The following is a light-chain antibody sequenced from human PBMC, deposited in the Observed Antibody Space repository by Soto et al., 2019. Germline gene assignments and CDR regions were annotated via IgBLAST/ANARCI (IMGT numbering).Light chain of an antibody. V-gene: IGKV3D-15*02. J-gene: IGKJ5*01. CDR3: QQYSDLPMT. CDR2: GAS. Sequence: IFITQSPATLSVSPVERVTLSCMASQGLSSNLAWYQQKPGQAPRLLIYGASTRATGIPDRFSGSASGTDFTLTISRLEPEDFAVYFCQQYSDLPMTFGQGTRLEIK. CDR1: QGLSSN.